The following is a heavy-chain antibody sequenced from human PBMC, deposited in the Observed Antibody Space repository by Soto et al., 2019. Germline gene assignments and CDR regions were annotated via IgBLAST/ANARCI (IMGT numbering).Heavy chain of an antibody. CDR2: ISGSGGST. CDR1: GFTFSSYA. J-gene: IGHJ4*02. Sequence: GGSLRLSCAASGFTFSSYAMSWVRQAPGKGLEWVSAISGSGGSTYYADSVKGRFTISRDNAKNTLFLQMNSLRAEDTAVYYCARANWAPLPDYWGQGTLVTVSS. CDR3: ARANWAPLPDY. D-gene: IGHD7-27*01. V-gene: IGHV3-23*01.